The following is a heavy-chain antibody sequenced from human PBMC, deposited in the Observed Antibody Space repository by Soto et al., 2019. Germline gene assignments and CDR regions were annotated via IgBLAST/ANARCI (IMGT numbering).Heavy chain of an antibody. CDR1: GGSISSSSW. CDR3: ASLIMITFGGVIARDY. CDR2: IYHSGST. V-gene: IGHV4-4*02. D-gene: IGHD3-16*02. Sequence: SETLSLTCAVSGGSISSSSWWSWVRQPPGKGLEWIGEIYHSGSTNYNPSLKSRVTISVDKSKNQFSLKLSSVTAADTAVYYCASLIMITFGGVIARDYWGQGTMVTV. J-gene: IGHJ4*02.